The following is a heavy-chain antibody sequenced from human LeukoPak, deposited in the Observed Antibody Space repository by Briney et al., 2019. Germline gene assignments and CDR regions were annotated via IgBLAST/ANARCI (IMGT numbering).Heavy chain of an antibody. CDR2: INHSGST. CDR1: GGSFSGYY. Sequence: PSETLSLTCAVYGGSFSGYYWSGIRQPPGKGLEWIGEINHSGSTKYNPSLKSRVTISVDTSKNQFSLKLSSVTAADTAVYYCARGPLYYDYVWGSYRKRYDAFDIWGQGTMVTVSS. J-gene: IGHJ3*02. V-gene: IGHV4-34*01. D-gene: IGHD3-16*02. CDR3: ARGPLYYDYVWGSYRKRYDAFDI.